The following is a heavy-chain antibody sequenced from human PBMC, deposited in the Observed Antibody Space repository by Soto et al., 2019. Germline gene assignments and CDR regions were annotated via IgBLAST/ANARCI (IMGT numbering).Heavy chain of an antibody. V-gene: IGHV1-69*02. Sequence: ASVKVSCKASGGTFSSYTISWVRQAPGQGLEWMGRIIPILGIANYAQKFQGRVTITADKSTSTAYMELSSLRSEDTAVYFCATLTGQRRDYYYMDVWGKGTTVTVSS. CDR1: GGTFSSYT. CDR3: ATLTGQRRDYYYMDV. CDR2: IIPILGIA. J-gene: IGHJ6*03. D-gene: IGHD1-20*01.